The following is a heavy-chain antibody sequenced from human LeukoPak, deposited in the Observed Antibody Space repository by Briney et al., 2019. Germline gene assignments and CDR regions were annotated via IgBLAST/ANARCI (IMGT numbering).Heavy chain of an antibody. V-gene: IGHV1-2*02. D-gene: IGHD3-10*01. CDR3: ARGPRITLIRGGQWYYYMDV. J-gene: IGHJ6*03. Sequence: ASVKVSCSFSGFAITSYGIHWVQQSPGQGLEWMGWINPKSGGTVYAQKFQGRVTMTRDTSISTAYMELSRLRSEDTAVYYCARGPRITLIRGGQWYYYMDVWGKGTTVTISS. CDR1: GFAITSYG. CDR2: INPKSGGT.